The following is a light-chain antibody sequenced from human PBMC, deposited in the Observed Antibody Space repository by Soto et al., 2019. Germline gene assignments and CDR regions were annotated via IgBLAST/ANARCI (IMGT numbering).Light chain of an antibody. Sequence: DIQMTPSPSTPSASVGDRVTHTFRASQSISFWLAWYQQKPGKAPNLLIYDASTLQSGVPARFSGSGSGTEFTLTISSLQPDDFATYYCQQYNTYSTFGQGTRLEIK. CDR3: QQYNTYST. CDR2: DAS. V-gene: IGKV1-5*01. J-gene: IGKJ5*01. CDR1: QSISFW.